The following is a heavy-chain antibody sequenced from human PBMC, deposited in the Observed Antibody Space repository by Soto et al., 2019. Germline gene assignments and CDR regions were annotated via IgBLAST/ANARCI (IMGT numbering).Heavy chain of an antibody. D-gene: IGHD6-6*01. J-gene: IGHJ4*02. CDR1: GFVFSEYW. CDR2: ISADGSEK. CDR3: ARVPRLLDS. V-gene: IGHV3-7*01. Sequence: VQLVESGGGLVQAGGSLRLSCAASGFVFSEYWMNWVRQAPGKGLEWVAYISADGSEKKHVDSVKGRFTISRDNAKNSLYLQMNSLRAEDTAVYYCARVPRLLDSWGQGTLVTVSS.